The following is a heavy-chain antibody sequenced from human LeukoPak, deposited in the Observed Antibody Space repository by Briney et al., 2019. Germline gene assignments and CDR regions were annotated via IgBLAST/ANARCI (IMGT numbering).Heavy chain of an antibody. CDR1: GGTFSSYA. CDR2: IIPILGIA. CDR3: ARAWWGDYCDSSGYPDY. Sequence: SVKVSCKASGGTFSSYAISWVRQAPGQGLEWMGRIIPILGIANYAQKFQGRVTITADKSTSTAYMELSSLRSEDTAVYYCARAWWGDYCDSSGYPDYWGQGTLVTVSS. D-gene: IGHD3-22*01. V-gene: IGHV1-69*04. J-gene: IGHJ4*02.